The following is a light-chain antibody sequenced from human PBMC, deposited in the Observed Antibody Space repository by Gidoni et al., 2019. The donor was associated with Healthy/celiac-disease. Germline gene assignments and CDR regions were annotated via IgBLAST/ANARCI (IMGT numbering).Light chain of an antibody. V-gene: IGKV3-20*01. CDR1: QSVSSSY. CDR2: GAS. CDR3: QQYGSSPWT. J-gene: IGKJ1*01. Sequence: ELVLTQSPGTLSLSPGERATLACRASQSVSSSYLAWYQQKPGQAPRLLIYGASSRATGIPDRFSGSGSGTDFTLTISRLGPEDFAVYYCQQYGSSPWTFXQXTKVEIK.